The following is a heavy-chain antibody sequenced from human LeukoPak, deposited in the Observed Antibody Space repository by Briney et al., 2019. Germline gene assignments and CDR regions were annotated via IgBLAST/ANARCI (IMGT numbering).Heavy chain of an antibody. CDR2: ISGSGGST. J-gene: IGHJ4*02. Sequence: GRSLRLSCAASGFTFSSYAMSWVRQAPGKGLEWVSAISGSGGSTYYADSVKGRFTISRDNSKNTLYLQMNSLRAEDTAVYYCATDRGGYGSGSYDYWGQGTLVTVSS. D-gene: IGHD3-10*01. V-gene: IGHV3-23*01. CDR3: ATDRGGYGSGSYDY. CDR1: GFTFSSYA.